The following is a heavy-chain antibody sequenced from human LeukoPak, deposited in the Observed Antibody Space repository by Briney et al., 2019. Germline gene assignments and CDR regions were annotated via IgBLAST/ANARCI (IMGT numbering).Heavy chain of an antibody. Sequence: GGSLRLSCAASGFTFSSYAMHWVRQAPGKGLEWVSGISWNSGSIGYADSVKGRFTISRDNAKNSLYLQMNSLRAEDTALYYCAKAAGSIAVAGPDYWGQGTLVTVSS. D-gene: IGHD6-19*01. V-gene: IGHV3-9*01. CDR1: GFTFSSYA. CDR2: ISWNSGSI. J-gene: IGHJ4*02. CDR3: AKAAGSIAVAGPDY.